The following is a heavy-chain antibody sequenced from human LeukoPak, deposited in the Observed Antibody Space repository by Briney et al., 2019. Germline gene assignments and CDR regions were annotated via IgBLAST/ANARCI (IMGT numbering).Heavy chain of an antibody. CDR2: IYSDGST. J-gene: IGHJ4*02. CDR1: GFTVSSNY. CDR3: ARDLGYCSGGSCYVGYFDY. Sequence: GGSLRLSCAASGFTVSSNYMSWVRQAPGKGLEWVSLIYSDGSTYYADSVRGRFTISRDNSKNTLHLQMNSLRAEDTAVYFCARDLGYCSGGSCYVGYFDYWGQGTLVTVSS. D-gene: IGHD2-15*01. V-gene: IGHV3-66*01.